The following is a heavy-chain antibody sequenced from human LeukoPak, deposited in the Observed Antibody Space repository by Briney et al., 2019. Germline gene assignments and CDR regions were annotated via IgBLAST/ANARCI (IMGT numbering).Heavy chain of an antibody. CDR2: TSYDGSDE. D-gene: IGHD6-13*01. CDR3: ARSDSSSWHLFDY. V-gene: IGHV3-30-3*01. CDR1: GFTFSTYA. Sequence: GGSXRLSCAASGFTFSTYAMHWVRQTPGKXLXWVAITSYDGSDEHYTDSVKGRFTISRDNSMNTLYLQMNSLRSEDTAVYYCARSDSSSWHLFDYWGQGTLVTVSS. J-gene: IGHJ4*02.